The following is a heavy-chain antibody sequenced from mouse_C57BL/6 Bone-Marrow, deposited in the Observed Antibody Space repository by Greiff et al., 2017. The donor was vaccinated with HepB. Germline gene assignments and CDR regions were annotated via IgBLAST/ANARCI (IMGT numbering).Heavy chain of an antibody. Sequence: VQLQQSGAELVRPGASVKLSCTASGFNIKDYYMHWVKQRPEQGLEWIGRIDPEDGDTEYAPKFQGKATMTADTSSNTAYLQLSSLTSEDTAVYYCTAYYSNQYYAMDYWGQGTSVTVSS. CDR2: IDPEDGDT. V-gene: IGHV14-1*01. CDR3: TAYYSNQYYAMDY. J-gene: IGHJ4*01. D-gene: IGHD2-5*01. CDR1: GFNIKDYY.